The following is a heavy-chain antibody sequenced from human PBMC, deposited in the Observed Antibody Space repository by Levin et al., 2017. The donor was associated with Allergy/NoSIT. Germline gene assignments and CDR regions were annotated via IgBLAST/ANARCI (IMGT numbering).Heavy chain of an antibody. CDR3: ARGIKDFWSGYWDY. V-gene: IGHV3-7*01. D-gene: IGHD3-3*01. J-gene: IGHJ4*02. CDR1: GFTFSSYW. CDR2: IKQDGSEK. Sequence: GGSLRLSCAASGFTFSSYWMSWVRQAPGKGLEWVANIKQDGSEKYYVDSVKGRFTISRDNAKNSLYLQMNSLRAEDTAVYYCARGIKDFWSGYWDYWGQGTLVTVSS.